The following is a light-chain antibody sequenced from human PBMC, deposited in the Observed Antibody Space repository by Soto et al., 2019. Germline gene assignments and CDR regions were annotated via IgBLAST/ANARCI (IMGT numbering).Light chain of an antibody. J-gene: IGKJ1*01. CDR2: WAS. Sequence: DIVMTQSPDSLAVSLGERATINCKSSQSVLFSSNNKDYLPWYQQKPGQPPKLLIYWASTRESGVPDRFSGSESGTDFTLTISSLQAEDVAVYYCQRYFSTPWTFGQGTKVEIK. CDR1: QSVLFSSNNKDY. V-gene: IGKV4-1*01. CDR3: QRYFSTPWT.